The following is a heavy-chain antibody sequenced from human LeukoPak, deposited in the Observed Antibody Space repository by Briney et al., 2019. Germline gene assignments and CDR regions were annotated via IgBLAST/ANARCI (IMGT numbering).Heavy chain of an antibody. D-gene: IGHD4-23*01. CDR2: MKPNSGNT. Sequence: ASVKVSCKASGYTFTNYDINWVRQAPGHGLEWMGYMKPNSGNTGYAQKFQGRVTMTRDTSISTAYMELSSLTSEDTAVYYCATELRWKDHWGQGTLVTVSS. J-gene: IGHJ4*02. CDR3: ATELRWKDH. V-gene: IGHV1-8*01. CDR1: GYTFTNYD.